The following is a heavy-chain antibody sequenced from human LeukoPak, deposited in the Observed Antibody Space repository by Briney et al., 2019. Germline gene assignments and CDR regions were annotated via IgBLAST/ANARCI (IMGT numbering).Heavy chain of an antibody. Sequence: PSETLSLTRTVSGGSISGYHWSWIRQSPGKGLEWIGYIDETWNTNYSPSLKSRVTMSLDMSKNQFSLEMNSVTAADTAMFYCARLDRPGGRTVDVFDVWGQGTMVTVSS. J-gene: IGHJ3*01. CDR1: GGSISGYH. D-gene: IGHD3-22*01. V-gene: IGHV4-59*08. CDR3: ARLDRPGGRTVDVFDV. CDR2: IDETWNT.